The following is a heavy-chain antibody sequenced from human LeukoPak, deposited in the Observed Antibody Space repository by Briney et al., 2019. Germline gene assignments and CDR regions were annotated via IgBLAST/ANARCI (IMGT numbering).Heavy chain of an antibody. D-gene: IGHD6-13*01. CDR1: GGSIGSSSYY. Sequence: PSETLSLTCTVSGGSIGSSSYYWGWIRQPPGKGLEWIGSIYYSGSTYYNPSLKSRVTISVDTSKNQFSLKLSSVTAADTAVYYCARGFRSGIAAAGTFAEYFQHWGQGTLVTVSS. CDR2: IYYSGST. V-gene: IGHV4-39*07. J-gene: IGHJ1*01. CDR3: ARGFRSGIAAAGTFAEYFQH.